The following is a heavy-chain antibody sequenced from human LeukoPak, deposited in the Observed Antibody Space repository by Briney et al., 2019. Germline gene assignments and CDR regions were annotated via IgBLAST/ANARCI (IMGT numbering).Heavy chain of an antibody. J-gene: IGHJ5*02. CDR3: ARDKSGNDCFDP. V-gene: IGHV1-46*01. CDR2: INPSGGSGST. D-gene: IGHD5-12*01. CDR1: GFTFTSYY. Sequence: GASVKVSCKASGFTFTSYYMHWVRQAPGQGLEGMGIINPSGGSGSTSYAQKFQGRVTMTRDTSTSTVYMELSSLRSEDTAVYFCARDKSGNDCFDPWGQGTLVTVSS.